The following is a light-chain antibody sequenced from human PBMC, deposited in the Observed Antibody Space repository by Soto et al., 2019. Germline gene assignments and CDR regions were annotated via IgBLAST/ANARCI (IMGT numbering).Light chain of an antibody. CDR3: SSYTSSSTLLYV. V-gene: IGLV2-14*01. CDR2: DVS. J-gene: IGLJ1*01. CDR1: SSDVGGYNY. Sequence: QSALTQPASVSGSPGQSITISCTGTSSDVGGYNYVSWYQQHPGKAPKLMIYDVSNRPSGVSNRFSGSKSGNTASLTISGLQADEDADYYCSSYTSSSTLLYVFGTGTKVTVL.